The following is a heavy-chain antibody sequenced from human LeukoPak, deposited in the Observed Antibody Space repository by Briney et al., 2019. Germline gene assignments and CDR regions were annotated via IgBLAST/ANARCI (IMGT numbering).Heavy chain of an antibody. D-gene: IGHD1-26*01. Sequence: ASVKVSCKASGGTFSSYAISWVRQAPGQGLEWMGWISAYNGNTNYAQKLQGRVTMTTDTSTSTAYMELRSLRSDDTAVYYCARARVGATTWWFDPWGQGTLGTVSS. CDR1: GGTFSSYA. CDR3: ARARVGATTWWFDP. V-gene: IGHV1-18*01. J-gene: IGHJ5*02. CDR2: ISAYNGNT.